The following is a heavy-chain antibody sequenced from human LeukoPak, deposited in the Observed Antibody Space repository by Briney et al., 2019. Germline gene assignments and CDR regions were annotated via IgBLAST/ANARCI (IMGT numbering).Heavy chain of an antibody. V-gene: IGHV1-69*13. CDR2: IIPIFGTA. D-gene: IGHD6-13*01. Sequence: SVKVSCKASGGTFSSYAISWVRQAPGQGLEWMGGIIPIFGTANYAQKFQGRVTITADESTSTAYMELSSLRSEDTAVYYCASSSSWPHKFDPWGQGTLVTVSS. J-gene: IGHJ5*02. CDR3: ASSSSWPHKFDP. CDR1: GGTFSSYA.